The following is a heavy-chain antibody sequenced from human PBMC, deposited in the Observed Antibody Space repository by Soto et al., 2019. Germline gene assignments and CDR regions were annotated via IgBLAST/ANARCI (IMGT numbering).Heavy chain of an antibody. CDR1: GFTFSSYS. CDR3: GISKDQVRRCFYCFIDS. CDR2: ISSSSSYI. D-gene: IGHD2-21*02. J-gene: IGHJ4*02. Sequence: EVQLVESGGGLVKPGGSLRLSCAASGFTFSSYSMNWVRQAPGKGLEWVSSISSSSSYIYYADLLKGRFTISRDNASNTLYLQMSSLRAEDTAVYYCGISKDQVRRCFYCFIDSCGQGTLLTVSS. V-gene: IGHV3-21*04.